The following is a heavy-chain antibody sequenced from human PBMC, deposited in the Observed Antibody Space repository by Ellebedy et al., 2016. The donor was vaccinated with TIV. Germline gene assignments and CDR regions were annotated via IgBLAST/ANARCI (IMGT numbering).Heavy chain of an antibody. D-gene: IGHD1-26*01. CDR3: ARGGSYYADY. V-gene: IGHV3-33*01. CDR2: IWYDGGNK. CDR1: GFTFSSYG. J-gene: IGHJ4*02. Sequence: PGGSLRLSCAASGFTFSSYGMHWVRQAPGKGLEWVAVIWYDGGNKYYAHSVKGRFTISRDNSKNTLYLQMNSLGAEDTAVYYCARGGSYYADYWGQGTLVTVSS.